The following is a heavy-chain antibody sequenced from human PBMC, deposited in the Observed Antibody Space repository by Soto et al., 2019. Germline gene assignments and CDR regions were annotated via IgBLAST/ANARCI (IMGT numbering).Heavy chain of an antibody. CDR3: ARDRGPPRYLYYGMDV. J-gene: IGHJ6*02. CDR2: IKQDGSGE. Sequence: SCKASGYTFTRDQIHWVRQAPGKGLEWVGNIKQDGSGENYVDSVKGRFTISRDNANHSLYLQMNSLRAEDTAVYYCARDRGPPRYLYYGMDVWGQGTTVTVSS. CDR1: GYTFTRDQ. D-gene: IGHD3-10*01. V-gene: IGHV3-7*01.